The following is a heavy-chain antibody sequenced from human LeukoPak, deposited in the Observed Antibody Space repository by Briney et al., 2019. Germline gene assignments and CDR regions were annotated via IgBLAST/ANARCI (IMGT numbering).Heavy chain of an antibody. J-gene: IGHJ5*02. CDR3: ARDRTYYDFWSGYSLRQPFDP. Sequence: ASVKVSCKASGYTFTSYGISWVRQAPGQGLEWMGWISAYNGNTNYAQKLQGRVTMTTDTSTSTAYMELRSLRSDDTAVYYCARDRTYYDFWSGYSLRQPFDPWGQGTLVTVSS. CDR1: GYTFTSYG. V-gene: IGHV1-18*01. D-gene: IGHD3-3*01. CDR2: ISAYNGNT.